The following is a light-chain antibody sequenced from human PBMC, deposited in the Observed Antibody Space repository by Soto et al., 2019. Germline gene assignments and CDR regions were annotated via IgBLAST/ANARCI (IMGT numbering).Light chain of an antibody. Sequence: DIQMTQSPSTLSGSVGDRVTITCRASQSISSRLAWYHEKPGKAPKLLIYKASSLESGVPSRFSGSGSGTEFTLTISSLQPDDFATYYCQQYNSYSWTFGQGTKVDIK. CDR2: KAS. J-gene: IGKJ1*01. CDR3: QQYNSYSWT. CDR1: QSISSR. V-gene: IGKV1-5*03.